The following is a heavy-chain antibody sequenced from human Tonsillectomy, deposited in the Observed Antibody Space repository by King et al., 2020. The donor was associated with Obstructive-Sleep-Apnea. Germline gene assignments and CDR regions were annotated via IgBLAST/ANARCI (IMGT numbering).Heavy chain of an antibody. CDR1: GGTFSSYA. V-gene: IGHV1-69*12. D-gene: IGHD5-24*01. J-gene: IGHJ4*02. CDR3: ATHRRDGYNRMLYYFDY. CDR2: IIPTFGTA. Sequence: QLVQSGAEVKKPGSSVKVSCKASGGTFSSYAISWVRQAPGQGLEWMGGIIPTFGTAHYAQKFQGRVTLTADESTSTAYMELSSLRSEDTAVYYCATHRRDGYNRMLYYFDYWGQGTLVTVSS.